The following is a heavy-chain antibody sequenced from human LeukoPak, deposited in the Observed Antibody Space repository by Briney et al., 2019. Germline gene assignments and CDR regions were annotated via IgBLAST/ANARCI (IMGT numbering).Heavy chain of an antibody. CDR1: GGAISIYH. D-gene: IGHD3-22*01. CDR2: IYYSGST. CDR3: ARGSGYYYVDFDY. J-gene: IGHJ4*02. Sequence: SETLSLTCTVSGGAISIYHCSWIRQPPGKGMEGNGYIYYSGSTNYNPSLKSRVTISVDTSKNQFSLKLSSVTAADTAVYYCARGSGYYYVDFDYWGQGTLVTVSS. V-gene: IGHV4-59*08.